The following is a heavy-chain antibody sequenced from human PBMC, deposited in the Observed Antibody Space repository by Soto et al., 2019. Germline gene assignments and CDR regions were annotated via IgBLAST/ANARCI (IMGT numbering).Heavy chain of an antibody. J-gene: IGHJ3*01. CDR3: ATITVVRGVTYDAFDF. V-gene: IGHV3-30-3*01. CDR2: ISYDGTNN. Sequence: GGSLRLSCAASGFTFSAYAMHWVRQAPGKGLEWVAVISYDGTNNYYADSVKGRFTISRDNSKNTLFLQMNSLRSEDTAVYYCATITVVRGVTYDAFDFWGQGTMVTVSS. D-gene: IGHD3-10*01. CDR1: GFTFSAYA.